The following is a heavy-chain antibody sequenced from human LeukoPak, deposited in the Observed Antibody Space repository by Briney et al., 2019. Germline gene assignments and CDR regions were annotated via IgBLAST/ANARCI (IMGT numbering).Heavy chain of an antibody. CDR1: GYSFTDYW. Sequence: GESLKISCKASGYSFTDYWIGWVRQMPGKGLEWMGIIYPGDSDTRYSPSFQGQVTISADKSISTAYLQWSSLKASDTAMYYCARHRRYYYDSSGSDYWGQGTLVTVSS. V-gene: IGHV5-51*01. CDR3: ARHRRYYYDSSGSDY. CDR2: IYPGDSDT. D-gene: IGHD3-22*01. J-gene: IGHJ4*02.